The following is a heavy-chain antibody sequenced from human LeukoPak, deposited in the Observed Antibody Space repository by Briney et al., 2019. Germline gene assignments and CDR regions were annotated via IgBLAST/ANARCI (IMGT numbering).Heavy chain of an antibody. CDR3: AREWEQLFDY. CDR1: GFTFSSYE. Sequence: GGSLRLSCAASGFTFSSYEMNWVRQAPGKGLEWVSYISSSSSTIYYADSVKGRFTISRDNAKNSLYLQMNSLRAEDTAVYYCAREWEQLFDYWGQGTLVTVSS. CDR2: ISSSSSTI. V-gene: IGHV3-48*01. D-gene: IGHD1-26*01. J-gene: IGHJ4*02.